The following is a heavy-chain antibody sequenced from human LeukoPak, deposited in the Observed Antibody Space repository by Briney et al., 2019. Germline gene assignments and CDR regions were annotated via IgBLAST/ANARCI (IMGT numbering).Heavy chain of an antibody. V-gene: IGHV3-30*02. CDR2: IWYDEITK. J-gene: IGHJ4*02. D-gene: IGHD3-22*01. CDR1: GFTFSTYG. CDR3: AKGSSDYYFDY. Sequence: GGSLRLSCAASGFTFSTYGIHWVRQAPGKGLEWLAFIWYDEITKNYADSVKGRFTISRDNSKNTLYVQMNSLRPDDTAVYYCAKGSSDYYFDYWGQGTLVTVSS.